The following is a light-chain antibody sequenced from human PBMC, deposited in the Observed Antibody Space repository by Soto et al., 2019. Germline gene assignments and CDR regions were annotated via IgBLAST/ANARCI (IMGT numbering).Light chain of an antibody. CDR1: SSNIGMGYD. CDR2: GSN. J-gene: IGLJ3*02. CDR3: QSYDNALSGPA. V-gene: IGLV1-40*01. Sequence: QSVLTQPSSVSGAPGQRITISCSGSSSNIGMGYDVHWYQLIPGTAPKLLVYGSNIRPSGVSDRFSGSKSGASASLAITGLQTDDEAHYFCQSYDNALSGPAFGGGTKVTVL.